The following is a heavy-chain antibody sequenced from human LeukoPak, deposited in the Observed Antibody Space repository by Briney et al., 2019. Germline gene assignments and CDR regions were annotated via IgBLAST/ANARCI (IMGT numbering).Heavy chain of an antibody. J-gene: IGHJ4*02. V-gene: IGHV5-51*01. Sequence: GESLKISCQASGYSFTSSWIGWARQMPGKGLEWMAIINPGDSDTRYSPSFQGQVTISADKSISTVYLQWGSLKASDTAMYYCARLGGRELRYWGQGTLVTVSS. CDR3: ARLGGRELRY. CDR2: INPGDSDT. D-gene: IGHD5-24*01. CDR1: GYSFTSSW.